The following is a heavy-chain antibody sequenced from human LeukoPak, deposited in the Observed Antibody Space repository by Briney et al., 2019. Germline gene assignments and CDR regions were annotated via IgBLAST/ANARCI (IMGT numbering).Heavy chain of an antibody. CDR2: TYYRSKRYN. CDR3: ARDPDPFSRLSVFDI. V-gene: IGHV6-1*01. CDR1: GDSVSSNSAA. D-gene: IGHD3-16*02. J-gene: IGHJ3*02. Sequence: SQTLSLTCAISGDSVSSNSAAWYWIRQSPSRGLEWLGRTYYRSKRYNDYEVSVKSRISINPDTSKNQFSLQLKSPSPEDTAVYYCARDPDPFSRLSVFDIWGQGTMVTVSS.